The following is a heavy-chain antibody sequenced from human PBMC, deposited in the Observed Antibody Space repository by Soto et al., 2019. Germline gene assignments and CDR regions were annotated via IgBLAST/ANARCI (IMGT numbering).Heavy chain of an antibody. V-gene: IGHV6-1*01. CDR1: GDSVSSNTAA. CDR2: TYYRAKWYN. CDR3: TRQKSDSYNYYGLDV. J-gene: IGHJ6*02. Sequence: SQTLSLTCAISGDSVSSNTAAWNWIRQSPSRGLEWLGRTYYRAKWYNDYAVSVKSRITNNPDTSKNQFSLQMDSVTPDDTAVYYCTRQKSDSYNYYGLDVWGQGTTVTVSS.